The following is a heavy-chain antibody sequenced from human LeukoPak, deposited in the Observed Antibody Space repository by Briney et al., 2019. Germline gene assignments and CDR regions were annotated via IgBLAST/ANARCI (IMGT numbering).Heavy chain of an antibody. D-gene: IGHD3-16*01. V-gene: IGHV4-61*08. CDR3: ARGIRSGFDWFDP. Sequence: SQTLSLTCTVSGGSISSGGYYWSWIRQHPGKGLEWIGYIYYSGSTNYNPSLKSRVTMSVDTSKNQFSLKLSSVTAADTAVYYCARGIRSGFDWFDPWGQGTLVTVSS. CDR2: IYYSGST. CDR1: GGSISSGGYY. J-gene: IGHJ5*02.